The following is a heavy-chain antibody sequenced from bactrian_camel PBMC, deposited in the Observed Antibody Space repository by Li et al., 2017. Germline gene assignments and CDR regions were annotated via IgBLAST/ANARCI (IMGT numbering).Heavy chain of an antibody. CDR1: GVSLRFAD. D-gene: IGHD2*01. J-gene: IGHJ4*01. CDR3: AARQWTCSSLGQQWFDY. CDR2: RSSNGVT. Sequence: VESGGSLMLSCTSPGVSLRFADMGWYRKAPGSECELVSSRSSNGVTAYADSVKGRFTISRDNGDNTFTLQMDSLKPEDTAIYYCAARQWTCSSLGQQWFDYWGRGTQVTVS. V-gene: IGHV3S53*01.